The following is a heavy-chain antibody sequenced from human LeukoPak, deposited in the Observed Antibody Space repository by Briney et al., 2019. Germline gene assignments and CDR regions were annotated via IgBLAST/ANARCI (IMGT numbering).Heavy chain of an antibody. V-gene: IGHV1-69*04. Sequence: GASVKVSCKASGGTFSSYAISWVRQAPGQGLEWMGRIIPILGIANYAQKFQGRVTITADKSTSTAYMELSSLRSEDTAVYYCATETYYYDSTPPPGKDYWGQGTLVTVSS. D-gene: IGHD3-22*01. J-gene: IGHJ4*02. CDR3: ATETYYYDSTPPPGKDY. CDR2: IIPILGIA. CDR1: GGTFSSYA.